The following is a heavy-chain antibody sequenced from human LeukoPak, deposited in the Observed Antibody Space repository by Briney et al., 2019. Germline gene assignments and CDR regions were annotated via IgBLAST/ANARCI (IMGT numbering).Heavy chain of an antibody. CDR1: GFTVSSNY. D-gene: IGHD3-22*01. Sequence: GGSLRLSRAASGFTVSSNYMSWVRQAPGKGLEWVSVIYSGGSTYYADSVKGRFTISRDNSKNTLYLQMNSLRAEDTAVYYCARDSGYYYDSSGYRDYWGQGTLVTVSS. CDR3: ARDSGYYYDSSGYRDY. V-gene: IGHV3-66*01. CDR2: IYSGGST. J-gene: IGHJ4*02.